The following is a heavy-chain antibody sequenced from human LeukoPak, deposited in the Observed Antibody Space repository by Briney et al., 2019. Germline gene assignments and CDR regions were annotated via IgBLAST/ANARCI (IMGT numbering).Heavy chain of an antibody. J-gene: IGHJ5*02. CDR1: GGSISSYY. D-gene: IGHD4-23*01. Sequence: PSETLSLTCTVSGGSISSYYWSWIRQPPGKGLEWIGYIYYSGSTNYNPSLKSRVTISVDTSKNQFSLKLSSVTAADTAVYYCARDVFYGGNSGVSWFDPWGQGTLVTVSS. CDR2: IYYSGST. CDR3: ARDVFYGGNSGVSWFDP. V-gene: IGHV4-59*01.